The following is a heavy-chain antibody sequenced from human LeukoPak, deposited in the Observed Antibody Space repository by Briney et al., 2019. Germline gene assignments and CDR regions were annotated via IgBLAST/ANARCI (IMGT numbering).Heavy chain of an antibody. V-gene: IGHV1-8*03. J-gene: IGHJ4*02. CDR1: GYTFTSYD. CDR2: MNPNSGNT. D-gene: IGHD6-13*01. CDR3: AAGYSSSWSNY. Sequence: ASVKVSCKASGYTFTSYDINWVRQATGQGLEWMGWMNPNSGNTGYAQKFQGRVTITRNTSISTAYMELSSLRSDDTAVYYCAAGYSSSWSNYWGQGTLVTVSS.